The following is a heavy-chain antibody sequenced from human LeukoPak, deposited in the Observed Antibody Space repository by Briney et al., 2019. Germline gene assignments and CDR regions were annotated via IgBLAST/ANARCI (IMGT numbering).Heavy chain of an antibody. V-gene: IGHV3-53*01. CDR1: GFTVSSNY. CDR2: IYSGGRT. J-gene: IGHJ3*02. D-gene: IGHD2-15*01. Sequence: PGGSLRLSCAASGFTVSSNYMSWVRQAPGKGLEWVSFIYSGGRTDYADSVKGRFTISRDTSKNTLYLQMNSLRVEDTAVYYCARDSQYCSSGSCSPGASDIWGQGTMVT. CDR3: ARDSQYCSSGSCSPGASDI.